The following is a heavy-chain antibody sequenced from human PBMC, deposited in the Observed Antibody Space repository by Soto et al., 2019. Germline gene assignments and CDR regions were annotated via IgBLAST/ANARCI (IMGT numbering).Heavy chain of an antibody. CDR1: GGSISSYY. CDR3: ARGPPWMDAFDI. CDR2: ISQTRTT. D-gene: IGHD5-12*01. V-gene: IGHV4-59*01. J-gene: IGHJ3*02. Sequence: SETLSLTCTVSGGSISSYYWSWIRQSPGKGLERVTYISQTRTTDYNHSIKSRLNISLDTSKNQISLKLTSVTASDTAVYYCARGPPWMDAFDIWGQGTKVT.